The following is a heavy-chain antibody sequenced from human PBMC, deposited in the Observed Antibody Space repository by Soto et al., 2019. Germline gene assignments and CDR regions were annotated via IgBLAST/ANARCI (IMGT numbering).Heavy chain of an antibody. D-gene: IGHD1-1*01. Sequence: GGSLRLSCAASGFTFSSYGMHWVRQAPGKGLEWVAVISYDGSNKYYADSVKGRFTISRDNSKNTLYLQMNSLRSDDTAVYYCARSDLEYPVDYWGQGTLVTVSS. CDR3: ARSDLEYPVDY. J-gene: IGHJ4*02. V-gene: IGHV3-30*03. CDR1: GFTFSSYG. CDR2: ISYDGSNK.